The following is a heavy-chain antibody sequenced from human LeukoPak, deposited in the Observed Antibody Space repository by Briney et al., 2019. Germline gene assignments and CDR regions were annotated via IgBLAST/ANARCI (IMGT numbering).Heavy chain of an antibody. D-gene: IGHD1-26*01. Sequence: PGGPLTLSCAASGLAFSSYSMNWVRQAPGKGLEWVSSITSTSAYIYYADSVKGRFTISRDNAKNSLYVQMTSLRGEDMAVYYCARVAGGSYHFDDWGEGALGTVSA. CDR2: ITSTSAYI. V-gene: IGHV3-21*01. CDR1: GLAFSSYS. CDR3: ARVAGGSYHFDD. J-gene: IGHJ4*02.